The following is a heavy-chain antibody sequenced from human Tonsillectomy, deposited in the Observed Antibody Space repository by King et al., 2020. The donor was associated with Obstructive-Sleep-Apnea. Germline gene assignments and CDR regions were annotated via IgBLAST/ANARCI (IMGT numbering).Heavy chain of an antibody. J-gene: IGHJ4*02. CDR3: TRDRHKGYDY. V-gene: IGHV4-59*01. D-gene: IGHD3-22*01. CDR2: LCYRGEP. Sequence: QLQESGPGLVKPSETLSLICTVSGGSIGGFCWSWIRQPPGKGLEWMGDLCYRGEPNYHPSLGRRATISVDTSKSQISLKLNSVTAADTAIYYCTRDRHKGYDYWGQGTLVTVSS. CDR1: GGSIGGFC.